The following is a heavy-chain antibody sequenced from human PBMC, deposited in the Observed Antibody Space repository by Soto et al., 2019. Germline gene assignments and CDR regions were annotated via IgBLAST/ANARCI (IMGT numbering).Heavy chain of an antibody. J-gene: IGHJ3*02. D-gene: IGHD2-15*01. Sequence: QVQLVQSGAEVKKPGSSVKVSCKASGGTFSSYAISWVRQAPGQGLEWMGGIIPIFGTANYAQKFQGRVTITADESTSTAYRELSSLRSEDTAVYYCAREGVYCSGGSCYGAFDIWGQGTMVTVSS. CDR1: GGTFSSYA. V-gene: IGHV1-69*12. CDR3: AREGVYCSGGSCYGAFDI. CDR2: IIPIFGTA.